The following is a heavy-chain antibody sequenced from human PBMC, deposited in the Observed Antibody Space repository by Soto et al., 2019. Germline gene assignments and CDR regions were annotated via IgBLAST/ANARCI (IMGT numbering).Heavy chain of an antibody. CDR3: ARVRADDYVCGGQSSFDY. V-gene: IGHV1-69*01. D-gene: IGHD3-16*01. CDR2: IIPIFGTA. Sequence: QVQLVQSGAEVKKPGSSVKVSRKASGGTFSSYAISWVRQAPGQGLEWMGGIIPIFGTANYAQKFQGRVTITADESTSTAYMELSSLRSEDTAVYYWARVRADDYVCGGQSSFDYCGQGTLVTVSS. CDR1: GGTFSSYA. J-gene: IGHJ4*02.